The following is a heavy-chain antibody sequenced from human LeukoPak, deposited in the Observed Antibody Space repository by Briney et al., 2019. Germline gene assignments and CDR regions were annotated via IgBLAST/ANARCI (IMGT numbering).Heavy chain of an antibody. D-gene: IGHD3-22*01. V-gene: IGHV3-23*01. CDR1: GFTFSNYA. CDR2: ISGSGTST. Sequence: GGSLRLSCAASGFTFSNYAMSWVRQAPGKGLEWVSGISGSGTSTYYADSVKGRFTISRDDSKNTLYLQMNSLRAEDTAVYYCASRNYYDSSGYYYYYFDYWGQGILVTVSS. CDR3: ASRNYYDSSGYYYYYFDY. J-gene: IGHJ4*02.